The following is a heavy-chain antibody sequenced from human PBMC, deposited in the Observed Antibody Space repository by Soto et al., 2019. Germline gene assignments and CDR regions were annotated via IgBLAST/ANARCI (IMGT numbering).Heavy chain of an antibody. J-gene: IGHJ6*02. V-gene: IGHV1-46*01. CDR3: ATGFGSRYCSGGSCYSYPPPYYYYGTDV. D-gene: IGHD2-15*01. Sequence: ASVKVSCKASGYTFTSYYMHWVRQAPGQGLEWMGIINPSGGSTSYAQKFQGRVTMTRDTSTSTVYMELSSLRSEDTAVYYCATGFGSRYCSGGSCYSYPPPYYYYGTDVWGQGTTVTVSS. CDR1: GYTFTSYY. CDR2: INPSGGST.